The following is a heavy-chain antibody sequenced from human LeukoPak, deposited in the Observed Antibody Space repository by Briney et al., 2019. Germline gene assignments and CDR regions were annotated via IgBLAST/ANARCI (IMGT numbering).Heavy chain of an antibody. D-gene: IGHD3-16*01. J-gene: IGHJ4*02. Sequence: GGSLRLSCAASGFTFSSYAMSWVRQAPGKGLEWVSAISGSGGSTYYADSVKGRFTISRDNSKNTLHLQMNSLRAEDTAVYYCARDGVRWFDYWGQGTLVTVSS. CDR3: ARDGVRWFDY. V-gene: IGHV3-23*01. CDR1: GFTFSSYA. CDR2: ISGSGGST.